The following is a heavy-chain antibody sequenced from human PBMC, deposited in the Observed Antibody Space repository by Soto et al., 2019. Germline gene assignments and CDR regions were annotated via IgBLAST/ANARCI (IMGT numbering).Heavy chain of an antibody. J-gene: IGHJ6*03. V-gene: IGHV6-1*01. CDR3: ARGSWDDVSGHYYMDV. D-gene: IGHD1-1*01. Sequence: PSQTLLLTCDISGDSVSSNSAGWNWIRQTPSRGLEWLGRTYYKSKWYYTYAASVKSRITVSPDTSKNQFSLQLTSVTPEDTAVYYCARGSWDDVSGHYYMDVWDKGTTVTVSS. CDR2: TYYKSKWYY. CDR1: GDSVSSNSAG.